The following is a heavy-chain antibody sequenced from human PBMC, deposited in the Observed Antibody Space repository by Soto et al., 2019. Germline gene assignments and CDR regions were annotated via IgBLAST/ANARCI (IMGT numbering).Heavy chain of an antibody. CDR3: ARDGSTVTTNYHYAMDV. J-gene: IGHJ6*02. V-gene: IGHV3-21*01. D-gene: IGHD4-17*01. CDR2: ISGGSRI. Sequence: EVQLLESGGGLVQRGGSLRLSCAASGFPFSSYVMSWVRQAPGKGLEWVSGISGGSRIYYADSVKGRFTISRDNAKNSLYLQMNSLRAEDTAVYYCARDGSTVTTNYHYAMDVWGQGTTVTVSS. CDR1: GFPFSSYV.